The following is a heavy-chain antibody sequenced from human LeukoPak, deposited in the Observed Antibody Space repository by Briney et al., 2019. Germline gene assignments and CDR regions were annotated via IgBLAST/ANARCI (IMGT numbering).Heavy chain of an antibody. CDR3: AREGAVGVITLDDAFDI. CDR1: DGAIAGYS. Sequence: ETLSLTCTVSDGAIAGYSWSWIRQAPGKGLEWIGYIYYSGDTNYNPSLQSRVTVSVDTSKNQFSLKLSSVTAADTAVYYCAREGAVGVITLDDAFDIWGQGTMVTVSS. CDR2: IYYSGDT. V-gene: IGHV4-59*01. J-gene: IGHJ3*02. D-gene: IGHD3-16*02.